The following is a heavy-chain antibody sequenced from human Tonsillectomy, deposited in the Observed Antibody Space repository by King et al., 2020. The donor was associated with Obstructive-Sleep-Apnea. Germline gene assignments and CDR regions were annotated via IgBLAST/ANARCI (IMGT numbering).Heavy chain of an antibody. CDR2: INHSGST. D-gene: IGHD2-2*01. J-gene: IGHJ5*02. V-gene: IGHV4-34*01. CDR3: ARMRQYQLLFSLYNWFDP. Sequence: VQLQQWGAGLLKPSETLSLTCAVYGGSFSGYYWSWIRQPPGKGLEWIGEINHSGSTNYNPSLKSRVTISVDTSKNQFSLKLSSVTAADTAVYYCARMRQYQLLFSLYNWFDPWGQGTLVTASS. CDR1: GGSFSGYY.